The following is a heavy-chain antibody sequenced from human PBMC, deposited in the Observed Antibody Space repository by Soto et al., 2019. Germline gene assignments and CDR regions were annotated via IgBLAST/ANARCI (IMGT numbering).Heavy chain of an antibody. Sequence: QVQLVQSRGEVKKPGASVKVSCKTSGYSFTTYGISWVLQAPGQGLDWMGWISGYNGNTNYAHKLQGRVTMTTDTSTSTAYMELRSMRSDDTAVYYCAREGPDPYSYYGMDVWGQGSTVTVSS. CDR2: ISGYNGNT. J-gene: IGHJ6*02. V-gene: IGHV1-18*01. CDR1: GYSFTTYG. CDR3: AREGPDPYSYYGMDV.